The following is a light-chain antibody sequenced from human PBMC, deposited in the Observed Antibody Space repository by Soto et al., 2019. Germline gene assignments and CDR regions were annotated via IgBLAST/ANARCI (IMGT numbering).Light chain of an antibody. CDR1: QTVRNN. V-gene: IGKV3-15*01. J-gene: IGKJ1*01. CDR3: QQYNNWPSWT. CDR2: GAS. Sequence: VLTQSPGTLSLSPGERATLSCRASQTVRNNYLAWYQQKPGQAPRLLIYGASTRATGIPARFSGSGSGTELTLTISSLQSEDFAAYYCQQYNNWPSWTFGQGTKVDIK.